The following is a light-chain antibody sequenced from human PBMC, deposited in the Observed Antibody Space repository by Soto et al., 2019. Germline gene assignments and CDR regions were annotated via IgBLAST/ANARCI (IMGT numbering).Light chain of an antibody. CDR2: GAS. CDR3: QQYGSSPPT. Sequence: IVLTQSPGTLSLSPGERATLSCRASQSVSSSYLAWYQQKPGQAPRLPIYGASSRATGIPDRFSGSGSGTDFTLTISRLEPEDFAVYYCQQYGSSPPTFGQGTKVDIK. V-gene: IGKV3-20*01. CDR1: QSVSSSY. J-gene: IGKJ1*01.